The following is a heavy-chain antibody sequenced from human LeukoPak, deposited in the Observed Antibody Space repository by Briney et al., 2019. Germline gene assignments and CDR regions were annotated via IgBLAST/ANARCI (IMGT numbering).Heavy chain of an antibody. Sequence: GGSLRLSCAASGFTFSSYEMNWVRQAPGKGLEWVSYISSSGSTIYYADSVKGRFTISRDNSRNTLYLQVNSLRAEDTAVYYCAKVHLDSSGYYLYYFDYWGQGTLVTVSS. CDR2: ISSSGSTI. CDR1: GFTFSSYE. V-gene: IGHV3-48*03. D-gene: IGHD3-22*01. J-gene: IGHJ4*02. CDR3: AKVHLDSSGYYLYYFDY.